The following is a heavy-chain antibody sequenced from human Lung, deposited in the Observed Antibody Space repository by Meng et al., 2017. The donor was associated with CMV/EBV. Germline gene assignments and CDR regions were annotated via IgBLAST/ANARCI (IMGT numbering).Heavy chain of an antibody. Sequence: ASVKVSCKASGYTFTGYYIHWLRQAPGQGLEWMGWINPNSGGTNYALKFQGRVTMTRDTSINTAYMELSRLRSDDTAVYYCARELEQQLSGMDGWGQGTTVTVSS. CDR2: INPNSGGT. V-gene: IGHV1-2*02. CDR3: ARELEQQLSGMDG. CDR1: GYTFTGYY. J-gene: IGHJ6*02. D-gene: IGHD6-13*01.